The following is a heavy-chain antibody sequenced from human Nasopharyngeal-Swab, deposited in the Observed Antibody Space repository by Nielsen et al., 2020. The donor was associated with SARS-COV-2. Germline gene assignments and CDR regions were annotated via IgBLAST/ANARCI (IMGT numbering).Heavy chain of an antibody. D-gene: IGHD1-26*01. J-gene: IGHJ4*02. Sequence: GESLKISCAASGFTFSSYGMHWVRQAPGKGLEWVAVISYDGSNKYYADSVKGRFTISRDNSKNTLYLQMNSLRAEDTAVYYCARTNSGSYLGPFGYWGQGTLVTVSS. CDR3: ARTNSGSYLGPFGY. CDR2: ISYDGSNK. V-gene: IGHV3-30*03. CDR1: GFTFSSYG.